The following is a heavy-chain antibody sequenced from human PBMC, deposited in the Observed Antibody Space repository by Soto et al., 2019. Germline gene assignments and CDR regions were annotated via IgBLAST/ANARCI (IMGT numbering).Heavy chain of an antibody. D-gene: IGHD3-3*01. CDR3: AARSGYYTSYYYMDV. CDR2: IGADNGNT. V-gene: IGHV1-18*01. Sequence: GASVKVSCKASGYTFISYGISWVRQAPGQGLEWIGWIGADNGNTNYARELHGRVTITRDMSTSAAYMELSSLRSEDTAIYYCAARSGYYTSYYYMDVWGEGTTVTVSS. J-gene: IGHJ6*03. CDR1: GYTFISYG.